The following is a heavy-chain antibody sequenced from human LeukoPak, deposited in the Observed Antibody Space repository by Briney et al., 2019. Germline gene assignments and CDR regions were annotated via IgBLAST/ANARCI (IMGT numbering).Heavy chain of an antibody. CDR3: ARQMGVRGAAYYYYMDV. CDR1: GHSFTSYW. Sequence: GESLKISCKGSGHSFTSYWIGWVRQMPGKGLEWMGIIYPGDSDTRYSPSFQGQVTISADKSISTAYLQWSSLKASDTAMYYSARQMGVRGAAYYYYMDVWGKGTTVTVSS. D-gene: IGHD3-10*01. J-gene: IGHJ6*03. V-gene: IGHV5-51*01. CDR2: IYPGDSDT.